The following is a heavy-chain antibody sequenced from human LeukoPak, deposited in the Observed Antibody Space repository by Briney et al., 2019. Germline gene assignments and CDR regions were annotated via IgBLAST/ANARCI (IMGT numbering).Heavy chain of an antibody. CDR1: GFTFSRYW. CDR2: INSDGSST. V-gene: IGHV3-74*01. Sequence: PGGSLRLSCVASGFTFSRYWMHWVRQAPGKGLVWVSRINSDGSSTSHADSVKGRFTISRDNAKNTLYLQMNSLRAEDTAVYYCARVGYDSTGFDYWGQGTLVTVSS. D-gene: IGHD3-22*01. J-gene: IGHJ4*02. CDR3: ARVGYDSTGFDY.